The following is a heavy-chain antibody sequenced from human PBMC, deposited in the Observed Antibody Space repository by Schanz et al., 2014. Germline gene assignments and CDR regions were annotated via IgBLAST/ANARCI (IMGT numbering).Heavy chain of an antibody. J-gene: IGHJ6*03. D-gene: IGHD1-1*01. CDR2: ISGSSSTK. V-gene: IGHV3-21*04. CDR3: ARDHVATTDYDYFFYYLDV. CDR1: RIIFGTYS. Sequence: EVQLVESGGGLVKPGGSLRLSCTASRIIFGTYSMNWIRQTPKGLEWVSYISGSSSTKYYADSVKGRFTISRDNGKKSLYLQMNSLRAEDTAVYYCARDHVATTDYDYFFYYLDVWATGITVIVSS.